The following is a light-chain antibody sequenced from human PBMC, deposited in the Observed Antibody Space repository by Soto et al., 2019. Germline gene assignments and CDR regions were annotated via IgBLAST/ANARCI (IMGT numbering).Light chain of an antibody. CDR2: EVN. CDR1: SGDVGGYNY. J-gene: IGLJ3*02. CDR3: TSYTSSGPWV. Sequence: QSVLTQPASVSGSPGQSITISCTGTSGDVGGYNYVSWYQLDPGKAPKLIIYEVNNRPSGVSNRFSGYKSGNTASLTISGLQAEDEADYYCTSYTSSGPWVFGGGTKLTVL. V-gene: IGLV2-14*01.